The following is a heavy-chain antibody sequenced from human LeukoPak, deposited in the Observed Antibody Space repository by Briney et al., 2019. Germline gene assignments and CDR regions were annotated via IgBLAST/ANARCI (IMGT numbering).Heavy chain of an antibody. CDR3: ARGYDILTGYSPFFYYGMDV. V-gene: IGHV3-11*06. Sequence: GGSLRLSCAASGFTFSDYYMSWIRQAPGKGLEWVSYISSSSSYTNYADSVKGRFTISRDNAKNSLYLQMNSLRAEDTAVYYRARGYDILTGYSPFFYYGMDVWGKGTTVTVSS. J-gene: IGHJ6*04. CDR2: ISSSSSYT. CDR1: GFTFSDYY. D-gene: IGHD3-9*01.